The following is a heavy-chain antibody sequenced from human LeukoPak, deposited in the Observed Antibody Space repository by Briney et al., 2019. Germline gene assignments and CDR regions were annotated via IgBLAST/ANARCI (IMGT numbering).Heavy chain of an antibody. Sequence: GGSLRLSCAASGFTFSSYEMNWVRQAPGKGLEWVAVISYDGSNKYYADSVKGRFTISRDNSKNTLYLQMNSLRAEDTAVYYCAREDCSGGSCYSGYFDYWGQGTLVTVSS. CDR3: AREDCSGGSCYSGYFDY. CDR2: ISYDGSNK. CDR1: GFTFSSYE. J-gene: IGHJ4*02. D-gene: IGHD2-15*01. V-gene: IGHV3-30-3*01.